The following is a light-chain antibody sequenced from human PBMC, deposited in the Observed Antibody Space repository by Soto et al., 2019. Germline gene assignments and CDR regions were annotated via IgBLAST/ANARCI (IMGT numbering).Light chain of an antibody. J-gene: IGKJ4*01. Sequence: DIQMTQSPSSLSASVGDRVTITCRASQRISTFLNWYQQKPGKPPTLLIYTASSLQSGVPSRFSGSGSGTDFTLTISSLQPEDFATYYCQQSYKTPLTFGGGTKVDIK. V-gene: IGKV1-39*01. CDR2: TAS. CDR3: QQSYKTPLT. CDR1: QRISTF.